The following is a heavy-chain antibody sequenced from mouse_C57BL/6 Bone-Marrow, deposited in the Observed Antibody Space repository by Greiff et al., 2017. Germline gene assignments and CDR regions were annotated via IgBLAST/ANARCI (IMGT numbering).Heavy chain of an antibody. Sequence: VQLQQSVAELVRPGASVKLSCTASGFNIKNTYMHWVKQRPEQGLEWIGRIDPANGNTKYAPKFQGKATITADPSSNTAYLQLRSLTSEDTAIGYCARWGPLRYSNDLAYWGQGTLVTVSA. CDR2: IDPANGNT. J-gene: IGHJ3*01. D-gene: IGHD2-12*01. V-gene: IGHV14-3*01. CDR3: ARWGPLRYSNDLAY. CDR1: GFNIKNTY.